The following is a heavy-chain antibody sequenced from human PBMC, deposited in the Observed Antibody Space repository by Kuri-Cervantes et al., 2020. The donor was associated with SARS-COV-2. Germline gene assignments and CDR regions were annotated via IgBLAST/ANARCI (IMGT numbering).Heavy chain of an antibody. V-gene: IGHV3-21*01. CDR1: GFTFSGYS. CDR3: ARDRGDDYGDPDYYFDY. D-gene: IGHD4-17*01. CDR2: ISSSSSYI. J-gene: IGHJ4*02. Sequence: GESLKISCAASGFTFSGYSMNWVRQAPGKGLEWVSSISSSSSYIYYADSVKGRFTISRDNAKNSLYLQVNSLRAEDTAVYYCARDRGDDYGDPDYYFDYWGQGTLVTVSS.